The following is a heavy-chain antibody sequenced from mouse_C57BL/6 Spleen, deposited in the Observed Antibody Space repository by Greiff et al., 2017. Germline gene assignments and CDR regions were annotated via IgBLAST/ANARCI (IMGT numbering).Heavy chain of an antibody. J-gene: IGHJ3*01. Sequence: EVQGVESGGGLVKPGGSLKLSCAASGFTFSSYAMSWVRQTPEKRLEWVATISDGGSYTYYPDNVKGRFTISRDNAKNNLYLQMSHLKSEDTAMYYCARDGGNYLRQAYWGQGTLVTVSA. D-gene: IGHD2-1*01. CDR1: GFTFSSYA. CDR3: ARDGGNYLRQAY. V-gene: IGHV5-4*01. CDR2: ISDGGSYT.